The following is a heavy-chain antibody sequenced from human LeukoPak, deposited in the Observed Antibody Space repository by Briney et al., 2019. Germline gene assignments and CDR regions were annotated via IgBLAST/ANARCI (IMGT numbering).Heavy chain of an antibody. V-gene: IGHV4-4*02. Sequence: SQSLSLTCAVSIDSTNGNYWSWVRQSPGKGLEWIGEVHRSGSTNYKPSLKRRVTISIDRSKDQISLDLSSVTAADTAVYYCARELLNAPTPGAYWGQGILVTVSS. CDR3: ARELLNAPTPGAY. D-gene: IGHD2-21*01. J-gene: IGHJ4*02. CDR2: VHRSGST. CDR1: IDSTNGNY.